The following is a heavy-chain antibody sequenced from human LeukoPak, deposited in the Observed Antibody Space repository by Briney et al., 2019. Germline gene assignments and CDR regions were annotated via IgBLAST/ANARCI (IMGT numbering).Heavy chain of an antibody. V-gene: IGHV1-2*06. CDR3: ARGGCSGGSCYPNQLDY. CDR1: GYTFTVYY. J-gene: IGHJ4*02. Sequence: ASVKVSCKASGYTFTVYYMHWVRQAPGQGLEWMGRINPNSGGTNYAQKFQGRVTMTRDTSISTAYMELSRLRSDDTAVYYCARGGCSGGSCYPNQLDYWGQGTLVTVSS. CDR2: INPNSGGT. D-gene: IGHD2-15*01.